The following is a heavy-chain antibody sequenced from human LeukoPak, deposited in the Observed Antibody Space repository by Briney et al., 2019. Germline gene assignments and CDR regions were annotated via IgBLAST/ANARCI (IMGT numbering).Heavy chain of an antibody. D-gene: IGHD3-9*01. J-gene: IGHJ4*02. CDR1: GRTFSSYA. CDR3: ARDLFYDILTGD. CDR2: IIPIFGTA. Sequence: GSSVKVSCKASGRTFSSYAISWVRQAPGQGLEWTGGIIPIFGTANYAQKFQGRVTITADESTSTAYMELSSLRSEDTAVYYCARDLFYDILTGDWGQGTLVTVSS. V-gene: IGHV1-69*01.